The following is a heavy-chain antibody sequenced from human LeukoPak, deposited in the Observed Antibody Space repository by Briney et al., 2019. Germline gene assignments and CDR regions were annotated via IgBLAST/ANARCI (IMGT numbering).Heavy chain of an antibody. CDR1: GGSISSDSYY. V-gene: IGHV4-61*02. Sequence: SQTLSLTCAVSGGSISSDSYYWSWIGQPAGKGLEWIGRIYTSGSTDYNLSLKSRVTISLDASKNQFSLKLSSVTAADTAVYYCAGGAVPPAIQFFQHWGQGTLVTVAS. D-gene: IGHD2-2*02. CDR3: AGGAVPPAIQFFQH. J-gene: IGHJ1*01. CDR2: IYTSGST.